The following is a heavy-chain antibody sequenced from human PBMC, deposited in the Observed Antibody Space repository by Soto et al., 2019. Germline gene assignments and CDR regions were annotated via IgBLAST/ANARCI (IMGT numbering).Heavy chain of an antibody. V-gene: IGHV5-51*01. CDR3: AKDTFGGYCTNGVCSAYYYGMDV. Sequence: GESLKISCKGSGPSFTNSWIGWVRQMPGKGLEWMGIIYPGDSDTRYSPSFEGQVTISADKSISTAYLQMNSLRAEDTAVYYCAKDTFGGYCTNGVCSAYYYGMDVWGQGTTVTVSS. CDR1: GPSFTNSW. J-gene: IGHJ6*02. CDR2: IYPGDSDT. D-gene: IGHD2-8*01.